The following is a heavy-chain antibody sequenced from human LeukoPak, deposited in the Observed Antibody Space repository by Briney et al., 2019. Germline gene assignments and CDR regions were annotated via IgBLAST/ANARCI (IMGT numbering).Heavy chain of an antibody. CDR3: ARESYGMDV. CDR2: IYQSGNT. V-gene: IGHV4-30-2*01. CDR1: GGSISSGGYS. J-gene: IGHJ6*02. Sequence: SETLSLTCAVSGGSISSGGYSWSWIRQPPGKGLEWIGYIYQSGNTYYNPSLKSRVTISVDRSKNQFSLKLSSVTAADTAVYYCARESYGMDVWGQGTTVTASS.